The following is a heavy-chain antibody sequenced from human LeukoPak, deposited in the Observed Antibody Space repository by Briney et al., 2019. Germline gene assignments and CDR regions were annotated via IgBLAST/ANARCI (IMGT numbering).Heavy chain of an antibody. CDR3: VREAPDCSSTSCPPVFDY. CDR1: GYTFTSYY. V-gene: IGHV1-46*01. J-gene: IGHJ4*02. Sequence: GASVKVSCKASGYTFTSYYMHWVRQAPGQGLEWMGIINPSGGSTSYAQKFQGRVTMTRDMSTSTVYMELSSLRSEDTAVYYCVREAPDCSSTSCPPVFDYWGQGTLVTVSS. CDR2: INPSGGST. D-gene: IGHD2-2*01.